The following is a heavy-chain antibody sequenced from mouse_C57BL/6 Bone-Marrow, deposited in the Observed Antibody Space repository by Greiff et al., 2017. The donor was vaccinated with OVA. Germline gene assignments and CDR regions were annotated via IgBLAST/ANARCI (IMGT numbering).Heavy chain of an antibody. Sequence: QVQLQQSGAELVRPGASVTLSCKASGYTFTDYEMHWVKQTPVHGLEWIGAIDPETGGTAYNQKFKGKAILTADKSSSTAYMELRSLTSEDSAVYYCTRAYYDEVWFAYWGQGTLVTVSA. CDR1: GYTFTDYE. CDR3: TRAYYDEVWFAY. D-gene: IGHD1-1*01. J-gene: IGHJ3*01. CDR2: IDPETGGT. V-gene: IGHV1-15*01.